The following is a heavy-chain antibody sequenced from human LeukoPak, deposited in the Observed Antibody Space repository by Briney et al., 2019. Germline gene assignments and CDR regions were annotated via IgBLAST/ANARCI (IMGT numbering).Heavy chain of an antibody. J-gene: IGHJ5*02. V-gene: IGHV3-48*03. CDR3: ARGRWFDP. CDR1: GFTFSIYE. CDR2: ISGSGSTI. Sequence: GGSLRLSCAASGFTFSIYEMNWVRQAPGKGLEWVSFISGSGSTIHFADFVKGRFTISRDNAKNSLYLQMNSLRGEDTAVYYCARGRWFDPWGQGTLVTVSS.